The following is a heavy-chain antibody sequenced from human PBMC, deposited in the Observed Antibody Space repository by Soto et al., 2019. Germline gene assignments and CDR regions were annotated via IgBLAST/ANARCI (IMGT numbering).Heavy chain of an antibody. V-gene: IGHV1-69*13. D-gene: IGHD3-16*01. Sequence: ASVKVSCKASGGTFSSYAISWVRQAPGQGLEWMGGIIPIFGTANYAQRFQGRVTITADESTSTAYRELSNLRSDDTADYYCAREKEVITFGGVVSTDYWGQGTRVTVSS. J-gene: IGHJ4*02. CDR1: GGTFSSYA. CDR2: IIPIFGTA. CDR3: AREKEVITFGGVVSTDY.